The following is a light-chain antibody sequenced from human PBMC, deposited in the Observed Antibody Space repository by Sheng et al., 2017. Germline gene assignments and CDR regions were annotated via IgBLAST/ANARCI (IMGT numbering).Light chain of an antibody. CDR3: QQSYSYRT. V-gene: IGKV1-13*02. Sequence: AIQLTQSPSSLSASVGDRVTITCRASQGISSALAWYQQKPGKAPKLLIFDASSLDSGVPSRFSGSGSGTEFTLTISSLQPDDFATYYCQQSYSYRTFGQGTKVDIK. CDR2: DAS. CDR1: QGISSA. J-gene: IGKJ1*01.